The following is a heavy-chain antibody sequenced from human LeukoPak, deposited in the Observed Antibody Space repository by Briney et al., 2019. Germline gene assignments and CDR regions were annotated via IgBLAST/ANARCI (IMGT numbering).Heavy chain of an antibody. J-gene: IGHJ4*02. V-gene: IGHV5-51*01. Sequence: GESLKIPCQGFGYTFTSQWIAWVRQRPGKGLEWMGIIYPGDSDTRYSPSFQGQVTISADKSISTAYLQWSSLKASDTAMYYCARQDGLYYDFWSGYFPFDYWGQGTLVTVSS. CDR1: GYTFTSQW. CDR3: ARQDGLYYDFWSGYFPFDY. CDR2: IYPGDSDT. D-gene: IGHD3-3*01.